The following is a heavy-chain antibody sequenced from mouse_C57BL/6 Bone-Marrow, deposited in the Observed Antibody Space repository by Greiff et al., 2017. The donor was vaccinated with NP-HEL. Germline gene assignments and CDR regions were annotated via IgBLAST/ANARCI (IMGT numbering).Heavy chain of an antibody. CDR3: ARSPLRCSYDYAMDY. V-gene: IGHV1-26*01. D-gene: IGHD1-1*01. CDR2: INPNNGGT. J-gene: IGHJ4*01. CDR1: GYTFTDYY. Sequence: EVQLQQSGPELVKPGASVKISCKASGYTFTDYYMNWVKQSHGKSLEWIGDINPNNGGTSYNQKFKGKATLTVDKSSSTAYMELRSLTSEDSAVYYCARSPLRCSYDYAMDYWGQGTSVTVSS.